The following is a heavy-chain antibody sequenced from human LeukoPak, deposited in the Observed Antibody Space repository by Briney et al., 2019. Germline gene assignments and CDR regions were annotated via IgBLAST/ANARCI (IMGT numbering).Heavy chain of an antibody. Sequence: SGGSLRLSCVASGFTLRSYVMNWVRQTPGKGLEWVSSISGSGDSTFYADSVKGRFSISRDNSKNTLYLQVNGLRTEDTAVYYCAKDVTAYGSGSYKDYWGQGTLVTVSS. V-gene: IGHV3-23*01. CDR1: GFTLRSYV. CDR3: AKDVTAYGSGSYKDY. D-gene: IGHD3-10*01. CDR2: ISGSGDST. J-gene: IGHJ4*02.